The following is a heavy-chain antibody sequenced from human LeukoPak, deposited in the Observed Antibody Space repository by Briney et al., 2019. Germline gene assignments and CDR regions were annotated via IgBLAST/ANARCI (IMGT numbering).Heavy chain of an antibody. J-gene: IGHJ4*02. D-gene: IGHD3-3*01. CDR1: GGSISSSSYY. CDR3: ARASAIFGVVIPHFDY. V-gene: IGHV4-39*07. CDR2: IYYSGNT. Sequence: SETLSLTCTVSGGSISSSSYYWGWIRQPPGKGLEWIGSIYYSGNTYYNPSFKSRVTISIDTSKNQFSLNLSSVTAADTAVYYCARASAIFGVVIPHFDYWGQGTLVTVSS.